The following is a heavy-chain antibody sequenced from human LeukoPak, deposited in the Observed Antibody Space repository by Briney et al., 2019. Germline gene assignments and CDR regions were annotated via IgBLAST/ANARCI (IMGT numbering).Heavy chain of an antibody. D-gene: IGHD6-6*01. CDR3: ARAAARNWFDP. V-gene: IGHV4-59*01. Sequence: PSETLSLTCTVSGRSISSYYWSWIRQPPGKGLEWIGYIYYSGSTNYNPSLKSRVTISVDTSKNQFSLKLSSVTAADTAVYYCARAAARNWFDPWGQGTLVTVSS. CDR1: GRSISSYY. CDR2: IYYSGST. J-gene: IGHJ5*02.